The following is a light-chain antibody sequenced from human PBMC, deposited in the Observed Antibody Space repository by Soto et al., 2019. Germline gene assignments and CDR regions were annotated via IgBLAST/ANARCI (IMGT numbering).Light chain of an antibody. CDR3: HQYGSSPWT. Sequence: EIVLTQSPDTLSLSPGERATLSCRASQSVSSSYLAWSQQKPGQAPRLLIYGASSRATGIPDRFSGSGSGTDFTLTISRLEPEDFAVYFCHQYGSSPWTFGQGTKVEV. CDR2: GAS. CDR1: QSVSSSY. V-gene: IGKV3-20*01. J-gene: IGKJ1*01.